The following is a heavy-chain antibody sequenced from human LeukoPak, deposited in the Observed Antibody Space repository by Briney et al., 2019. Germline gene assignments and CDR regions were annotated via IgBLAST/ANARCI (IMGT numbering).Heavy chain of an antibody. CDR3: ARWPEDGAVDDAFDI. CDR1: GFSFSAHY. D-gene: IGHD4-23*01. CDR2: LYTGGDT. V-gene: IGHV3-53*01. Sequence: PGGSLRLSCAVSGFSFSAHYMSWVRQAPGKGLECVSFLYTGGDTYYADSVKGRFTISRDNSKDTLYLQMNGLRAEDTAVYYCARWPEDGAVDDAFDIWGQGTMVTVSS. J-gene: IGHJ3*02.